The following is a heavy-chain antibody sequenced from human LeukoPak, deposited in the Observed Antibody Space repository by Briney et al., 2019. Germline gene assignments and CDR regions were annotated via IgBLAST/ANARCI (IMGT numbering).Heavy chain of an antibody. CDR1: GYTLTNYF. J-gene: IGHJ4*02. Sequence: ASVKVSCKASGYTLTNYFMHWVRQAPGQGLEWMGLINPTGSSTDYAQKFRGRVTMTRDTSTSTVYMELSSLRSEDTAVYYCAREESGGYFDYWGQGTLVTVSS. CDR3: AREESGGYFDY. CDR2: INPTGSST. V-gene: IGHV1-46*01. D-gene: IGHD2-8*02.